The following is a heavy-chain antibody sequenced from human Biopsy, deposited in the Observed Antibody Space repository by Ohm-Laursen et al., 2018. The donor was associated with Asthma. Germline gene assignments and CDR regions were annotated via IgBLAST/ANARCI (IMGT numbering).Heavy chain of an antibody. D-gene: IGHD6-13*01. J-gene: IGHJ6*02. CDR3: VRGSSSWHHGPFHYYYGLDV. CDR1: GGYMRSGNYY. CDR2: IYYSGTT. Sequence: SDTLSLTCCLSSGSGGYMRSGNYYWGWIRQPPGKGLEWIGSIYYSGTTYYNPSLESRVTVSADTSKNQFSLKLTSVTAADTAVYYCVRGSSSWHHGPFHYYYGLDVWGQGITATVSS. V-gene: IGHV4-39*01.